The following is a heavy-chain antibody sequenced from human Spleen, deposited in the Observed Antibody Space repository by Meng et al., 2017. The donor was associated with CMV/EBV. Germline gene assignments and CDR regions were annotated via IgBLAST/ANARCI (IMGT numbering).Heavy chain of an antibody. V-gene: IGHV1-69*10. CDR2: IIPILGIA. CDR3: ASKGYCRSTSCRTMGLYSYRNYYYGMDV. Sequence: SVKVSCKASGGTFSGYAISWVRQAPGQGLEWMGGIIPILGIANYAQKFQGRVTITADKSTSTAYMELSSLRAEDTAVYYCASKGYCRSTSCRTMGLYSYRNYYYGMDVWGQGTTVTVSS. D-gene: IGHD2-2*01. CDR1: GGTFSGYA. J-gene: IGHJ6*02.